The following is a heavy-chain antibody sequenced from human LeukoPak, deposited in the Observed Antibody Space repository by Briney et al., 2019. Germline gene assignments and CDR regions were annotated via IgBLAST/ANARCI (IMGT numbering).Heavy chain of an antibody. V-gene: IGHV3-23*01. J-gene: IGHJ4*02. CDR2: ISGSGGST. CDR3: AKDQNWEGGY. D-gene: IGHD7-27*01. CDR1: GFTFSSYA. Sequence: GGSLRLSCAASGFTFSSYAMSWVRQAPGKGLEWVSAISGSGGSTYYADSVKGRFIISRDNSKNTVYLQMNSLRVEDTAVYYCAKDQNWEGGYWGQGTLVTVSS.